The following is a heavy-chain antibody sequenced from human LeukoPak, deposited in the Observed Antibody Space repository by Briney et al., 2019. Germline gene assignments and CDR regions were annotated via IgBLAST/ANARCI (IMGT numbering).Heavy chain of an antibody. Sequence: PGGSLRLSCAASGFTFRTYWMHWVRQAPGKGLAWVARIKTDGSFTEYADSVKGRFIIFRDNAMNTLTLQMNSLGDEDTAVYYCARELWALDYWGQGTLVTVSS. CDR3: ARELWALDY. D-gene: IGHD1-26*01. CDR1: GFTFRTYW. CDR2: IKTDGSFT. V-gene: IGHV3-74*01. J-gene: IGHJ4*02.